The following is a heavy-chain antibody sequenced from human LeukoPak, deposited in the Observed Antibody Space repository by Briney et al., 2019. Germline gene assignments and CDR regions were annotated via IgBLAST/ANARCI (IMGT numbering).Heavy chain of an antibody. J-gene: IGHJ6*03. CDR2: INHSGST. V-gene: IGHV4-34*01. Sequence: SETLSLTYAVYGGSFSGYYWSWIRQPPGKGLEWIGEINHSGSTNYNPSLKSRVTISVDTSKNQFSLKLSSVTAADTAVYYCARARGQCQLLRGAYYYYYMDVWGKGTTVTVYS. CDR1: GGSFSGYY. D-gene: IGHD2-2*01. CDR3: ARARGQCQLLRGAYYYYYMDV.